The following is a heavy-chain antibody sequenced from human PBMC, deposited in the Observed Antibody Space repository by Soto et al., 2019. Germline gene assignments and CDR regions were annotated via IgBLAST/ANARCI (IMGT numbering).Heavy chain of an antibody. V-gene: IGHV3-30*18. CDR1: GFTFSSFG. Sequence: QVQLVESGGGVVQPGRSLRLSCAASGFTFSSFGMHWVRQAPGKGQEWVAVASYDGSYKYYADSVKGRFTISRDNSKNTLYLQMNSLRAEDTSVYYCAKERSVVATTPDFDYWGQGTLVTVSS. D-gene: IGHD5-12*01. CDR2: ASYDGSYK. CDR3: AKERSVVATTPDFDY. J-gene: IGHJ4*02.